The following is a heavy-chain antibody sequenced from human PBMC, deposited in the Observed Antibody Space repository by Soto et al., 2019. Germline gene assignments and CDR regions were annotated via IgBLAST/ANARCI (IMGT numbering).Heavy chain of an antibody. J-gene: IGHJ3*02. D-gene: IGHD3-22*01. Sequence: PGESLKISCKGSGFSFTTYWIAWVRQMPGKGLEWMGIIYPGDSKTTYSPSFQGQVTISADKSISTAYLQWSSLKASDTAMYYCVRTYYYDSSGYYIGAFDIWGQGTMVTVSS. CDR1: GFSFTTYW. CDR2: IYPGDSKT. V-gene: IGHV5-51*01. CDR3: VRTYYYDSSGYYIGAFDI.